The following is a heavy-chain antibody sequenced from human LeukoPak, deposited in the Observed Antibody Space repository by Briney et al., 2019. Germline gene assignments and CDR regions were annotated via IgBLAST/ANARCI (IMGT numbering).Heavy chain of an antibody. CDR3: ATLTVTTYCLDY. CDR1: GFTFSSYE. J-gene: IGHJ4*02. Sequence: GGSLRLSCAASGFTFSSYEMNWVRQAPGKGLEWVSYISSSGSTIYYADSVKGRFTISRDNAKNSLYLQMNSLRAEDTAVYYCATLTVTTYCLDYWGQGTLVTVSS. V-gene: IGHV3-48*03. D-gene: IGHD4-17*01. CDR2: ISSSGSTI.